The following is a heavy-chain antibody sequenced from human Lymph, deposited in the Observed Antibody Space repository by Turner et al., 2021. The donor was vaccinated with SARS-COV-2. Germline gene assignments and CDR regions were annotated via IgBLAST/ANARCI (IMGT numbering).Heavy chain of an antibody. CDR2: IYNGCTT. J-gene: IGHJ6*02. CDR1: GIIVSRNY. V-gene: IGHV3-53*02. D-gene: IGHD6-13*01. CDR3: ERDLGTCGMDV. Sequence: EVQLVNTGGGLSQLGRSVIVACAGAGIIVSRNYMNWVLRDPSKRLEWVSVIYNGCTTYYVGSVKGELTISRDDSKHTLYLQMNSLRVEDTAVYYCERDLGTCGMDVWGQGTTVTVSS.